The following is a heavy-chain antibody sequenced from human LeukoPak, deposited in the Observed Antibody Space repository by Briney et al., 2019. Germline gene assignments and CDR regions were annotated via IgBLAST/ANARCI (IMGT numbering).Heavy chain of an antibody. J-gene: IGHJ5*02. CDR1: GFTFSSYS. CDR2: ISSSSSYI. D-gene: IGHD6-13*01. CDR3: ARDLTSSSWSWFDP. Sequence: PGRSLRLSCAASGFTFSSYSMNWVRQAPGKGLEWVSSISSSSSYIYYADSVKGRFTISRDNAKNSLYLQMNSLRAEDTAVYYCARDLTSSSWSWFDPWGQGTLVTVSS. V-gene: IGHV3-21*01.